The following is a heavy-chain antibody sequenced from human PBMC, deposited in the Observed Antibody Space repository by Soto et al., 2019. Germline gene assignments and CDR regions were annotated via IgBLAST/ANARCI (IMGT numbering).Heavy chain of an antibody. V-gene: IGHV4-59*08. J-gene: IGHJ6*03. CDR3: ARQVFDYYYYYMDV. CDR1: GGSISSYY. Sequence: SETLSLTCTVSGGSISSYYWSWIRQPPGKGLEWIGYIYYSGSTDYNPSLKSRVTISVDTSKNQFSLKLSSVTAADTAVYYCARQVFDYYYYYMDVWGKGTTVTVSS. CDR2: IYYSGST.